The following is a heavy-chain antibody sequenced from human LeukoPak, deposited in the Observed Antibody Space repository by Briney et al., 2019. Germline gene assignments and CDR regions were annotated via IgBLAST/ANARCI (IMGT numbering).Heavy chain of an antibody. CDR2: ISRGSSTI. V-gene: IGHV3-48*02. CDR3: ARECGGDCYTWFDP. Sequence: GGSLRLSCAASGFTFSSYTMNWVRQARGKGLERVSYISRGSSTIYYADSVKGRFNISRDNAKNSLYLQMNSLRDEDTAVYYCARECGGDCYTWFDPWGQGTLVTVSS. J-gene: IGHJ5*02. D-gene: IGHD2-21*02. CDR1: GFTFSSYT.